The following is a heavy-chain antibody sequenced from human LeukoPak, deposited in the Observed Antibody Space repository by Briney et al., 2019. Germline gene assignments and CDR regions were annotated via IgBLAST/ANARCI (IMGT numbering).Heavy chain of an antibody. D-gene: IGHD2-15*01. CDR2: INHSGST. V-gene: IGHV4-34*01. CDR3: ARGVVVVVAATGEAEYFQH. CDR1: GGSFSGYY. Sequence: SETLSLTCAVYGGSFSGYYWSWIRQPPGKGLEWIGEINHSGSTSYNPSLKSRVTISVDTSKNQFSLKLSSVTAADTAVYYCARGVVVVVAATGEAEYFQHWGQGTLVTASS. J-gene: IGHJ1*01.